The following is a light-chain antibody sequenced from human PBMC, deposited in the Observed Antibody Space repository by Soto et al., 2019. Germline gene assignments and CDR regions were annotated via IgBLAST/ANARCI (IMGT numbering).Light chain of an antibody. Sequence: QSALTQPASVSVSPGQSITMSCTGTSSDVGGYNYVSWYQQHPGKAPKLMIYEVSNRPSGVSNRFSGSKSGNTASLTISGLQAEDEADYYCSSYTSSSTQVFGTGTKVTV. J-gene: IGLJ1*01. V-gene: IGLV2-14*01. CDR3: SSYTSSSTQV. CDR2: EVS. CDR1: SSDVGGYNY.